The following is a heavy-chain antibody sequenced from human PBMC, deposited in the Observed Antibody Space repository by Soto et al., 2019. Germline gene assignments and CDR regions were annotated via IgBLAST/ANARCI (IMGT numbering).Heavy chain of an antibody. D-gene: IGHD5-12*01. CDR2: ISAYNGNT. CDR1: SYTFTSYG. J-gene: IGHJ6*02. V-gene: IGHV1-18*01. CDR3: ARDFGVATTQNYYYGMDV. Sequence: ASVKVSFRASSYTFTSYGISWVRQAPGQGLEWMGWISAYNGNTNYAQKLQGRVTMTTDTSTSTAYMELRSLGSDDTAVYYCARDFGVATTQNYYYGMDVWGQGTTVTVSS.